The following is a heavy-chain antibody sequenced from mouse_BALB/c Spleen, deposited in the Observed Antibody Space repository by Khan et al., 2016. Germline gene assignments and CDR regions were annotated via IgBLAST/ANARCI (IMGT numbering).Heavy chain of an antibody. Sequence: EVQLVESGGGLVQPGGSRKLSCAASGFTFSDYGMAWVRQAPGKGPEWVAFISNLAYSIYYADTVTGRFTISRENAKNPLYMEMSSLRSEDTAIYYCARIYDYDYAMDFWGQGTSVTVSS. CDR1: GFTFSDYG. V-gene: IGHV5-15*02. J-gene: IGHJ4*01. D-gene: IGHD2-4*01. CDR3: ARIYDYDYAMDF. CDR2: ISNLAYSI.